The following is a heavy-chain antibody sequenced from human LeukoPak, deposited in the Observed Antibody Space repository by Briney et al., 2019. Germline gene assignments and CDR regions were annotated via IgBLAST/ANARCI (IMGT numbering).Heavy chain of an antibody. V-gene: IGHV3-48*03. J-gene: IGHJ4*02. CDR3: ARDLIGNYYGSGSYYNDLGYFDY. D-gene: IGHD3-10*01. Sequence: PGGSLRLSCAASGFTFSSYEMNWVRQAPGKGLEWVSYISSSGSTIYYADSVKGRFTISRDNAKNSLYLQMNSLRAEDTAVYYCARDLIGNYYGSGSYYNDLGYFDYWGQGTLVTVSS. CDR1: GFTFSSYE. CDR2: ISSSGSTI.